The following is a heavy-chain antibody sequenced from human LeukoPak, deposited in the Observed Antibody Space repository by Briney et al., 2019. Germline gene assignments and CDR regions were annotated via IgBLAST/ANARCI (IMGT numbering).Heavy chain of an antibody. CDR2: IYSGGST. D-gene: IGHD6-13*01. V-gene: IGHV3-23*03. J-gene: IGHJ4*02. CDR3: ATHLAAAGTESFDY. Sequence: GGSLRLSCAASGFTFSSYAMSWVRQAPGKGLEWVSVIYSGGSTYYADSVKGRFTISRDNAKNSLYLQMNSLRAEDTAVYYCATHLAAAGTESFDYWGQGTLVTVSS. CDR1: GFTFSSYA.